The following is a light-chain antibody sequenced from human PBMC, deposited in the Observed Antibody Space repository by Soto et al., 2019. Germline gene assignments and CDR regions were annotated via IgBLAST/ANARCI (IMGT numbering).Light chain of an antibody. CDR2: KAS. CDR3: QHYNSYSEA. CDR1: QTISSW. Sequence: DIQMTQSPSTLSGSVGDRVTVTCRASQTISSWLSWYQHKPGKAPKLLIYKASTLKSGVPSRFSGSGSGTEFTLTISSLQPDDFATYYCQHYNSYSEAFGQGTKVEI. J-gene: IGKJ1*01. V-gene: IGKV1-5*03.